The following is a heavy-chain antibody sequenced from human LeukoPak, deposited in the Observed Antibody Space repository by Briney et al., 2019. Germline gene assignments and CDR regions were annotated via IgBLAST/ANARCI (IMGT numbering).Heavy chain of an antibody. J-gene: IGHJ4*02. D-gene: IGHD6-13*01. CDR3: AVRIAAAGGGPFDY. CDR1: GGSISSGSYY. CDR2: IYTSGST. Sequence: SQTLSLTCTVSGGSISSGSYYWSWIRQPAGKGLEWIGRIYTSGSTNYNPSLKSRVTISVDTSKNQFSLKLSSVTAADTAVYYCAVRIAAAGGGPFDYWGQGTLVTVSS. V-gene: IGHV4-61*02.